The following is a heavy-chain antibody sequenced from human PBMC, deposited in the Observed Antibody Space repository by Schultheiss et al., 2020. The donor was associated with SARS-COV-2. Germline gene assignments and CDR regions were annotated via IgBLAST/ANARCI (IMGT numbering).Heavy chain of an antibody. J-gene: IGHJ4*02. Sequence: SETLSLTCTVSGGSISSGGYYWSWIRQHPGKGLEWIGYIYYSGSTYYNPSLKSRVTISVDTSKNQFSLKLSSVTAADTAVYYCARVSTRGFLEWLSSPYFDYWGQGTLVTVSS. CDR2: IYYSGST. CDR1: GGSISSGGYY. D-gene: IGHD3-3*01. V-gene: IGHV4-31*03. CDR3: ARVSTRGFLEWLSSPYFDY.